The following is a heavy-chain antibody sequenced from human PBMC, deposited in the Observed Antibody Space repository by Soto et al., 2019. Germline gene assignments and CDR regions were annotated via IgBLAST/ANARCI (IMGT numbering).Heavy chain of an antibody. CDR1: GGSISSGGYY. CDR2: IYYSGST. CDR3: ARAYYYDSSGYDY. V-gene: IGHV4-31*03. J-gene: IGHJ4*02. Sequence: SETLSLTCTVSGGSISSGGYYWSWIRQHPGKGLEWIGYIYYSGSTYYNPSPKSRVTISVDTSKNQFSLKLSSVTAADTAVYYCARAYYYDSSGYDYWGQGTLVTVSS. D-gene: IGHD3-22*01.